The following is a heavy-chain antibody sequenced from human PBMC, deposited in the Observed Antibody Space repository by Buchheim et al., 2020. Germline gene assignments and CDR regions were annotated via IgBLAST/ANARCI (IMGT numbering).Heavy chain of an antibody. D-gene: IGHD3-9*01. CDR2: INSDGSTT. CDR1: GFTFISYW. V-gene: IGHV3-74*01. CDR3: ARDLQFYDILTGYPPPYYYYGMDV. Sequence: EVQLVESGGGLVQPGGSLRLSCAASGFTFISYWMHWVRQAPGKGLVWVSRINSDGSTTSYADSVKGRFTISRDNAKNTLYLQMNSLRAEDTAVYYCARDLQFYDILTGYPPPYYYYGMDVWGQGTT. J-gene: IGHJ6*02.